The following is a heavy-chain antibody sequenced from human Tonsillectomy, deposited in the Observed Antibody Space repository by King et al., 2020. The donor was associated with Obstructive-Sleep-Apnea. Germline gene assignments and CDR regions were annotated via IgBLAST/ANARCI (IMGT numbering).Heavy chain of an antibody. J-gene: IGHJ2*01. CDR2: ISYDGSNK. CDR1: GFTFSTYA. D-gene: IGHD6-13*01. CDR3: ARPAHPYASAGEGGNFGL. V-gene: IGHV3-30-3*01. Sequence: VQLVQSGGGVVQPGRSLRLSCAASGFTFSTYAMHWVRQAPGKGLEWVAVISYDGSNKYYADSVKGRFTISRDNSKNTVYLQMNSLRPDDTAVYYCARPAHPYASAGEGGNFGLWGRGTLVTVSS.